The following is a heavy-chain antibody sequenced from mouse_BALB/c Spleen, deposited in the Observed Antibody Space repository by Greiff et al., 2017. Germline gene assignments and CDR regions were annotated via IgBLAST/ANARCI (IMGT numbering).Heavy chain of an antibody. D-gene: IGHD2-3*01. CDR2: IYPGSGST. V-gene: IGHV1-55*01. CDR3: TRRGYDGYFDY. J-gene: IGHJ2*01. CDR1: GYTFTSYW. Sequence: VQLQQSGAELAKPGASVKMSCKASGYTFTSYWMHWVKQRPGQGLEWIGNIYPGSGSTNYDEKFKSKATLTVDTSSSTAYMQLSSLTSEDSAVYYCTRRGYDGYFDYWGQGTTLTVSS.